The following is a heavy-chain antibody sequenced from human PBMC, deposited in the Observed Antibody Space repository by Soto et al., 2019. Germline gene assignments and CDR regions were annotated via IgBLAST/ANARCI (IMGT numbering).Heavy chain of an antibody. V-gene: IGHV6-1*01. Sequence: PSQTLSLTCAISGDSVSSNSAAWNWIRQSPSRGLEWLGRTYYRSKWYNDYAVSVKSRITINPDTSKNQFSLQLNSVTPEDTAVYYCARAGGNWNYYYYYAMDVWGQGTTVTVSS. CDR2: TYYRSKWYN. CDR1: GDSVSSNSAA. CDR3: ARAGGNWNYYYYYAMDV. D-gene: IGHD1-1*01. J-gene: IGHJ6*02.